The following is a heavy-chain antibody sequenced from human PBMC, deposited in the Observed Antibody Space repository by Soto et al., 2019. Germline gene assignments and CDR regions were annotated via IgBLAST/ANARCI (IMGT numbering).Heavy chain of an antibody. CDR3: ARVAAVAGAHDGMDV. Sequence: ASVKVSCKASGYTFTSYAMHWVRQAPGQRLEWMGWINAGNGNTKYSQKFQGRVTITRDTSASTAYMELSSLRSEDTAVYYCARVAAVAGAHDGMDVWGQGTTVTVSS. CDR2: INAGNGNT. V-gene: IGHV1-3*01. D-gene: IGHD6-13*01. CDR1: GYTFTSYA. J-gene: IGHJ6*02.